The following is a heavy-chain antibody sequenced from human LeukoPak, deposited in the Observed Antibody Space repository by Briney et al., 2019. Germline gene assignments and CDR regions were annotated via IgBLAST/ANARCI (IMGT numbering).Heavy chain of an antibody. D-gene: IGHD2-2*01. V-gene: IGHV3-7*01. CDR1: GFSFSSDW. CDR3: ARDHAYRADY. CDR2: INQDESKK. J-gene: IGHJ4*02. Sequence: GGSLRLSCAASGFSFSSDWMCWVRQGPGKVLEWVANINQDESKKYYADSVKGRFTISRDNAKNSLYLQMSSLTAEDTAIYYCARDHAYRADYWGQGTLVTVSS.